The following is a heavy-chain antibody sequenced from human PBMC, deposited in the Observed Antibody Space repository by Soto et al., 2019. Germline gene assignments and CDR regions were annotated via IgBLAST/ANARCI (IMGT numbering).Heavy chain of an antibody. V-gene: IGHV3-30*18. D-gene: IGHD5-12*01. CDR3: AKDLGYSGYDSGGMDV. CDR2: ISYDGSNK. CDR1: GFTFSSYG. Sequence: GGSLRLSCAASGFTFSSYGMHWVRQAPGKGLEWVAVISYDGSNKYYVDSVKGRFTISRDNSKNTLYLQMNSLRAEDTAVYYCAKDLGYSGYDSGGMDVWGQGTTVTVSS. J-gene: IGHJ6*02.